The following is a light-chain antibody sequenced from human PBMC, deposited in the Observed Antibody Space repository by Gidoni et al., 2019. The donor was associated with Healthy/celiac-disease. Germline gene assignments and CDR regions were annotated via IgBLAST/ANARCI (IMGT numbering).Light chain of an antibody. CDR3: QQYNNWPET. CDR1: QSVSSN. Sequence: VMTQSPATLSVSPGERATLSCRASQSVSSNLAWYQQKPGQAPRLLIYGASTRATGIPARFSGSGSGTEFTLTISSLQSEDFAVYYCQQYNNWPETFGQGTKVEIK. CDR2: GAS. V-gene: IGKV3-15*01. J-gene: IGKJ1*01.